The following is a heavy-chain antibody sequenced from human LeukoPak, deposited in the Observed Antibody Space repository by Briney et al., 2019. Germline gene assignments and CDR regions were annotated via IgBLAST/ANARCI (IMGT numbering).Heavy chain of an antibody. D-gene: IGHD4-17*01. CDR3: ARAVKDYGDSRAFGY. CDR1: GFTVSSNY. Sequence: GGSLRLSCAASGFTVSSNYMSWVRQAPGKGLEWVSVIYSGGSTYYADSVKGRFTISRDNSKNTLYLRMNSLRAEDTAVYYCARAVKDYGDSRAFGYWGQGTLVTVSS. J-gene: IGHJ4*02. V-gene: IGHV3-53*01. CDR2: IYSGGST.